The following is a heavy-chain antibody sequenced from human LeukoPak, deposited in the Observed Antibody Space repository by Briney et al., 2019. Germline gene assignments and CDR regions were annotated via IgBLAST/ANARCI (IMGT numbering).Heavy chain of an antibody. CDR1: GYTFTSYY. J-gene: IGHJ4*02. Sequence: ASVKVSCKASGYTFTSYYMHWVRQAPGQGLEWMGIINPSGGSTSYAQKFQGRVTMTRDTSTSTVYMELSSLRSEDTDVYYCARSYYDILTGSGMTYYFDYWGQGTLVTVSS. CDR3: ARSYYDILTGSGMTYYFDY. V-gene: IGHV1-46*01. CDR2: INPSGGST. D-gene: IGHD3-9*01.